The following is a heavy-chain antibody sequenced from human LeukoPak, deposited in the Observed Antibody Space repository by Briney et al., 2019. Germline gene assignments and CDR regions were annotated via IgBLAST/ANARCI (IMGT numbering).Heavy chain of an antibody. CDR2: INHSGST. Sequence: SETLSPTCAVYGGSFSGYYWSWIRQPPGKGLEWIGEINHSGSTNYNPSLKSRVTISVDTSKNQFSLKLSSVIAADTAVYYCARASSSWYVFDPWGQGTLVTVSS. D-gene: IGHD6-13*01. J-gene: IGHJ5*02. CDR1: GGSFSGYY. V-gene: IGHV4-34*01. CDR3: ARASSSWYVFDP.